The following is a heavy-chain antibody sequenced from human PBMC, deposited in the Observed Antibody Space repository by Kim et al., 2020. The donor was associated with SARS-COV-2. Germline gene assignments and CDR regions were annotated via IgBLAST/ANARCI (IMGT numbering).Heavy chain of an antibody. D-gene: IGHD2-15*01. Sequence: GGSLRLSCAASGFTFSSYGMHWVRQAPGKGLEWVAVIWYDGSNKYYADSVKGRFTISRDNSKNTLYLQMNSLRAEDTAVYYSAKEEVVTRDYWGQETLVTVSS. CDR2: IWYDGSNK. CDR3: AKEEVVTRDY. V-gene: IGHV3-33*06. CDR1: GFTFSSYG. J-gene: IGHJ4*02.